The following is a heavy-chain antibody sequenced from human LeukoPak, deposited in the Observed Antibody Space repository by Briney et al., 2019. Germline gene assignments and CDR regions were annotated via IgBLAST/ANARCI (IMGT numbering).Heavy chain of an antibody. CDR3: ARVPLGYCSGGSCYQDAFDI. D-gene: IGHD2-15*01. Sequence: SETLSLTCTVSGGSISSYYWGWIRQPPGKGLEWIGYIYYSGSTNYNPSLKSRVTISVDTSKNQFSLKLSSVIAADTAVYYCARVPLGYCSGGSCYQDAFDIWGQGTMVTVSS. V-gene: IGHV4-59*01. CDR2: IYYSGST. CDR1: GGSISSYY. J-gene: IGHJ3*02.